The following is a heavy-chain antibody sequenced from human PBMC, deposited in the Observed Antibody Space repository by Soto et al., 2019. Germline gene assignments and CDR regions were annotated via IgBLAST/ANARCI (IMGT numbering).Heavy chain of an antibody. J-gene: IGHJ6*03. CDR2: INPSGGST. Sequence: ASVKVSCKASGYTFTSYYMHWVRQAPGQGLEWMGIINPSGGSTSYAQKFQGRVTMTRDTSTSTVYMELSSLRSEDTAVYYCARAVVPAAMGGWVSDYYYYYMDVWGKGTTVTVSS. V-gene: IGHV1-46*03. D-gene: IGHD2-2*01. CDR3: ARAVVPAAMGGWVSDYYYYYMDV. CDR1: GYTFTSYY.